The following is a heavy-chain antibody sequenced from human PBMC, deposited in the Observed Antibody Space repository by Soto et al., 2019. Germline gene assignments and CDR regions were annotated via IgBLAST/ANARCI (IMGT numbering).Heavy chain of an antibody. J-gene: IGHJ4*02. D-gene: IGHD1-1*01. CDR2: ISYDGSNK. Sequence: QAQLVESGGGVVQPGTSLRLSCVASGFIFRRYGMHWVRQAPGKGLEWVALISYDGSNKFYADSVKGRLTISRDNSKSTLYLQIISLRAEDTALYYCAKDLETWSQGTLVTVSS. CDR1: GFIFRRYG. V-gene: IGHV3-30*18. CDR3: AKDLET.